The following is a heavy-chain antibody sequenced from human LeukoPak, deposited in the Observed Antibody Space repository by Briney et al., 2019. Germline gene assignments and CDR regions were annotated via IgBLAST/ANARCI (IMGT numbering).Heavy chain of an antibody. V-gene: IGHV3-7*01. J-gene: IGHJ4*02. Sequence: PGGSLRLSCEASGFTFSSYWMSWVRQAPGKGLEWVANIKQDGSEKYYVDSVKGRFTISRDNAKNSLYLQMNSLRAEDTAVYYCARVRKPAGTLDYWGQGTLVTVSS. CDR2: IKQDGSEK. CDR1: GFTFSSYW. CDR3: ARVRKPAGTLDY. D-gene: IGHD6-19*01.